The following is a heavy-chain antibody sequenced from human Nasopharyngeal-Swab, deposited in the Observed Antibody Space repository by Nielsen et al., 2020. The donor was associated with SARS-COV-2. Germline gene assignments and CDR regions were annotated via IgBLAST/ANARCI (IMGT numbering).Heavy chain of an antibody. Sequence: GESLKISCAASGFTFSSYAMSWVRQAPGKGLEWVSAISGSGGSTYYADSVKGRFTISRDNSKNTLYLQMNSLRAEDTAVYYCAKASYYDFWSGVEGYYGVDVWGQGTTVTVSS. J-gene: IGHJ6*02. V-gene: IGHV3-23*01. CDR1: GFTFSSYA. D-gene: IGHD3-3*01. CDR2: ISGSGGST. CDR3: AKASYYDFWSGVEGYYGVDV.